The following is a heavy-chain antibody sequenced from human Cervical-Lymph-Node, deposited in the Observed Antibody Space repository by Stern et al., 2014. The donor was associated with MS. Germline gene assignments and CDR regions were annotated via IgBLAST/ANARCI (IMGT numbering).Heavy chain of an antibody. D-gene: IGHD5-24*01. Sequence: MQLVESGGGVVQPGTSLRLSCAASGFTFSSYGMHWVRQAPGKGLEWVALAWYDGSTAYYTNSVKGRFTISRDHSKNTLSLQMNSLTAEDTAVYYCARGHIPYAYNYLFDYWGQGTLVTVSS. CDR1: GFTFSSYG. CDR3: ARGHIPYAYNYLFDY. CDR2: AWYDGSTA. J-gene: IGHJ4*02. V-gene: IGHV3-33*01.